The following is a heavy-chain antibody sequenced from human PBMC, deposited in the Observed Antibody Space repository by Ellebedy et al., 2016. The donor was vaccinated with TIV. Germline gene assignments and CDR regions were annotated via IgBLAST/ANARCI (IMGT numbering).Heavy chain of an antibody. D-gene: IGHD3-10*01. J-gene: IGHJ5*02. CDR1: GGSISRSSYY. V-gene: IGHV4-39*01. Sequence: SETLSLTCTVSGGSISRSSYYWGWIRQSPQKGLEWIGSIYYTGSTFYNPSLKSRVTISVDTSKSQFSLRLTSVTAADTAVYYFARWFGELLYVRWFDPWGQGTLVTVSS. CDR2: IYYTGST. CDR3: ARWFGELLYVRWFDP.